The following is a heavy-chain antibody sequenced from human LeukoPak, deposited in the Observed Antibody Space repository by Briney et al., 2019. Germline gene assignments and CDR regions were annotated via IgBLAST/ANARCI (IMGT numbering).Heavy chain of an antibody. CDR2: ISSSSSYI. CDR3: ATYRQVLLPFES. Sequence: PGGSLRLSCAASGFTFRSYSMNWVRQAPGKGLEWVSSISSSSSYIYYADSVKGRFPISRDNAKNSLYLQMNSLRAEDTAIYYCATYRQVLLPFESWGQGTLVTVSS. D-gene: IGHD2-8*02. CDR1: GFTFRSYS. J-gene: IGHJ4*02. V-gene: IGHV3-21*04.